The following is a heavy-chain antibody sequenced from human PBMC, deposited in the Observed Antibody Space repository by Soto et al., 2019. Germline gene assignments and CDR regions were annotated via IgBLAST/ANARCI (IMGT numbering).Heavy chain of an antibody. J-gene: IGHJ2*01. CDR3: GRAVVTMVQGTITRINCYFDL. V-gene: IGHV3-7*01. CDR1: GFTFSSYG. CDR2: IKQDGSEK. D-gene: IGHD3-10*01. Sequence: GGSLRLSCAASGFTFSSYGISWVRQATWKGLEWVANIKQDGSEKYYVDSVKGRFTISRDNAKNSLYLQMNSLRAEDTAVYYCGRAVVTMVQGTITRINCYFDLWGHGTLVT.